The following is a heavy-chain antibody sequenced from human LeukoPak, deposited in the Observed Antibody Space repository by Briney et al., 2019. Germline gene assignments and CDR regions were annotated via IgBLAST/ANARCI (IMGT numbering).Heavy chain of an antibody. Sequence: GESLKISCKGSGYSFTSYWTGWVRQMAGKGLEWMGIIYPGDSDTRYSPSFQGQVTISADKYISTAYLQWSSLKASDTAMYYCARVYYYGSGSYIWFDPWGQGTLVTVSS. CDR3: ARVYYYGSGSYIWFDP. V-gene: IGHV5-51*01. CDR2: IYPGDSDT. J-gene: IGHJ5*02. D-gene: IGHD3-10*01. CDR1: GYSFTSYW.